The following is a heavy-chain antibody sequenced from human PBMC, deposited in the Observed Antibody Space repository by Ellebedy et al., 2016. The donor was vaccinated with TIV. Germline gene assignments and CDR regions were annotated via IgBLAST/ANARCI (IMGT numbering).Heavy chain of an antibody. CDR2: LSGRGGGT. V-gene: IGHV3-23*01. Sequence: PGGSLRLSCAASGFMFGTSAISWVRQAPGKGLEWVSSLSGRGGGTYYADFVKGRFTISSDNSKNTLFLQMKSLRAEYTATYYCAKTTHSAINGHSFDYWGQGTLVTVSS. D-gene: IGHD2-8*01. J-gene: IGHJ4*02. CDR1: GFMFGTSA. CDR3: AKTTHSAINGHSFDY.